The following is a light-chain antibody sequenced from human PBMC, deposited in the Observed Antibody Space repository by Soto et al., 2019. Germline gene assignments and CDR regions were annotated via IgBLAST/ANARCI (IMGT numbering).Light chain of an antibody. J-gene: IGKJ1*01. CDR3: LQTYTTLTWK. CDR2: AAS. V-gene: IGKV1-39*01. CDR1: QSISNY. Sequence: DLNMTQPPSSLCPFVGYRVNITRTSSQSISNYLQWYQQKSGQAPKLLVYAASSLHSGVPSRFSGSGSGTDFTLTISSLQPEDFATYYCLQTYTTLTWKFGQGTKV.